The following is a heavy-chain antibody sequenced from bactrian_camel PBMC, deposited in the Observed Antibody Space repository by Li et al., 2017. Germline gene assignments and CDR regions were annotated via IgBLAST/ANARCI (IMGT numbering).Heavy chain of an antibody. CDR3: VRDPESIWVGSSGAVGY. V-gene: IGHV3S67*01. D-gene: IGHD5*01. J-gene: IGHJ6*01. Sequence: VQLVESGGGSVQAGGSLRLSCAASGYTYSSYCLGWFRQAPGKEREGVASIRPDGTSTYLDSVKGRFTISRDNAKNTLYLQMNSLKPEDTAAYYCVRDPESIWVGSSGAVGYWGQETQVTVS. CDR2: IRPDGTS. CDR1: GYTYSSYC.